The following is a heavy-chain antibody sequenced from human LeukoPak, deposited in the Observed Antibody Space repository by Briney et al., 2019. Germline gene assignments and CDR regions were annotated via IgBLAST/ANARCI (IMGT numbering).Heavy chain of an antibody. CDR2: ISYDGSNK. CDR3: AREIFNGFDI. J-gene: IGHJ3*02. Sequence: GGSLRLSCAGSGFTFRSYAMHWVRQAPGKGLEWVAVISYDGSNKDYADSVKGRFTISRDNSKNTLFLQMNSLRAVDTAVYYCAREIFNGFDIWGQGTMVTVSS. CDR1: GFTFRSYA. V-gene: IGHV3-30-3*01.